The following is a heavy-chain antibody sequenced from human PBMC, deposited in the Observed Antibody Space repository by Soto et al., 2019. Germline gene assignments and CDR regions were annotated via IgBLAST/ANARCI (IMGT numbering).Heavy chain of an antibody. CDR3: ARGGYSYGLDY. D-gene: IGHD5-18*01. Sequence: EVQLVESGGGLVRPGGSLRLSCAASGFTFSDYVMNWVRQAPGKGLEWVSSISSSGSSIYYADSVKGRFTTSRDSAENSLFLQINSLRADDTAVYYCARGGYSYGLDYWGQGTLVTVSS. V-gene: IGHV3-21*01. CDR2: ISSSGSSI. J-gene: IGHJ4*02. CDR1: GFTFSDYV.